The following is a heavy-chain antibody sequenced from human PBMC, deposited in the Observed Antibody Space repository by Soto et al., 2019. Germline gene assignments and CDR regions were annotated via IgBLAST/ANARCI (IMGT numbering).Heavy chain of an antibody. CDR1: GFTFSSYW. CDR3: ARSPYDILTGYYHLDY. CDR2: IKQDGSEK. V-gene: IGHV3-7*01. J-gene: IGHJ4*02. Sequence: GGSLRLSCAASGFTFSSYWMSWVRQAPGKGLEWVANIKQDGSEKYYVDSVKGRFTISRDNAKNSLYLQMNSLRAEDTAVYYCARSPYDILTGYYHLDYWGQGTLVTVSS. D-gene: IGHD3-9*01.